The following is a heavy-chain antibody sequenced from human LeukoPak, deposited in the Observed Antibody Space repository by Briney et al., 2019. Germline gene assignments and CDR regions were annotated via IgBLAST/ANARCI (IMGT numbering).Heavy chain of an antibody. CDR2: IFYSGNT. CDR1: GYSISSGYY. J-gene: IGHJ4*02. Sequence: SETLSLTCTVSGYSISSGYYWGWIRQPPGKGLEWIGSIFYSGNTYDNPSLKSRVTISVDTSKNQFSLKLNSVAAADTAVYYCARHRSKWLQSSFDYWGQGTLVTVSS. CDR3: ARHRSKWLQSSFDY. D-gene: IGHD5-24*01. V-gene: IGHV4-38-2*02.